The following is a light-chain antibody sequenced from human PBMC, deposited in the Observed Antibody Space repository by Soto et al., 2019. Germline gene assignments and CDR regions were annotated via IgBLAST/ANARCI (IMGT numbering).Light chain of an antibody. CDR2: DAS. CDR3: QQYNSYPRT. J-gene: IGKJ1*01. Sequence: DIQMTQSPSTLSASVGDRVAFTCRASQRVTRWLAWYQQKPGKAPNLLIYDASILESGVPSRFSGSGSGTEFTLSISSRQPDDFATYYCQQYNSYPRTFGQGTKVEIK. CDR1: QRVTRW. V-gene: IGKV1-5*01.